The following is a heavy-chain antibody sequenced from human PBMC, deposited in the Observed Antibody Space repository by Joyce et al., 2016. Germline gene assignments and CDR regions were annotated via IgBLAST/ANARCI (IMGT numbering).Heavy chain of an antibody. CDR2: IYSNGIT. V-gene: IGHV4-59*11. CDR3: ARGGPSDAFDV. Sequence: QVQMQESGPGLVKPSETLSRTCSVSGGSMINQYWSWIRQPPGKGLEWIGSIYSNGITNSDPSLKSRVAMLVDTSKNQFSLSLSSVTVADTAVYYCARGGPSDAFDVWGQGTMIAVSS. CDR1: GGSMINQY. J-gene: IGHJ3*01.